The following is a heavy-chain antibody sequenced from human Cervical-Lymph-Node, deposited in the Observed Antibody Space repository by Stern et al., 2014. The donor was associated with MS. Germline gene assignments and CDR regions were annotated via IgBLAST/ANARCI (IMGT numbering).Heavy chain of an antibody. CDR1: GFSFSSYA. J-gene: IGHJ4*02. D-gene: IGHD6-13*01. V-gene: IGHV3-33*01. CDR3: ASAYSSSHYYFDY. CDR2: IRYDGSNP. Sequence: QVQLVQSGGGVVQPGRSLRLSCAESGFSFSSYAMHWVRQAPGKGLEWVALIRYDGSNPCDAVSVTGRFTMSRDNFKNTLYRQMNSLRAEDTAVYYCASAYSSSHYYFDYWGQGTLVTVSS.